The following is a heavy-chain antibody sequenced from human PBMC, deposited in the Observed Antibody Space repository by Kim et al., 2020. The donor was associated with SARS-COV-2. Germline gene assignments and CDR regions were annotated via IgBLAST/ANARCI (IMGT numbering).Heavy chain of an antibody. CDR2: IKQDGSEK. V-gene: IGHV3-7*01. CDR1: GFTFSSYW. D-gene: IGHD3-22*01. J-gene: IGHJ4*02. Sequence: GGSLRLSCAASGFTFSSYWMSWVRQAPGKGLEWVANIKQDGSEKYYVDSVKGRFTISRDNAKNSLYLQMNSLRAEDTAVYYCARESSGDYYDSSGYYYPGPTKGLDYWGQGTLVTVSS. CDR3: ARESSGDYYDSSGYYYPGPTKGLDY.